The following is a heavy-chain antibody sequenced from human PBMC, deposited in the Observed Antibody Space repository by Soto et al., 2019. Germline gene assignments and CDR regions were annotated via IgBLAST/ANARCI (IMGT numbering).Heavy chain of an antibody. D-gene: IGHD4-4*01. J-gene: IGHJ3*02. Sequence: QVQLVQSGAEVKKPGASVKVSCKASGYTFTSYDINRVRQATGQGLEWMGWMNPNSGNTGYAQKFQGRVTMTRNTSISTAYMELSSLRSEDTAVYYCAIRGGDDYNLGIDAFDIWGQGTMVTVSS. CDR2: MNPNSGNT. V-gene: IGHV1-8*01. CDR3: AIRGGDDYNLGIDAFDI. CDR1: GYTFTSYD.